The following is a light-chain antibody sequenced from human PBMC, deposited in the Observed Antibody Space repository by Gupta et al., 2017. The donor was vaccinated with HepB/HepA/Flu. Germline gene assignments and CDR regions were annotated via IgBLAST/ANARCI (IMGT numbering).Light chain of an antibody. CDR1: QSISSY. Sequence: VLTPTLATRSWTPGERATLSCRASQSISSYLAWYQQKPGQAPRLLIYDASIRATGIPARFSGSGSGTDFTLTISSLEPEDFAVYYCQQRSNPIFTFGPGTKVDIK. CDR3: QQRSNPIFT. V-gene: IGKV3-11*01. J-gene: IGKJ3*01. CDR2: DAS.